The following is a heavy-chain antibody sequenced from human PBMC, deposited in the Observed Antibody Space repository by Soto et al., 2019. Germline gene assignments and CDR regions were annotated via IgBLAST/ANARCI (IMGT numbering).Heavy chain of an antibody. V-gene: IGHV1-46*01. CDR3: ARDLNYDILTGYYRKAGPFDY. CDR2: INPSGGST. CDR1: GYTITSYY. Sequence: ASVTVSCQTSGYTITSYYMHWVRQAPGQGLEWMGIINPSGGSTSYAQKFQGRVTMTRDTSTSTVYMELSSLRSEDTAVYYCARDLNYDILTGYYRKAGPFDYWGQGTLVTVSS. J-gene: IGHJ4*02. D-gene: IGHD3-9*01.